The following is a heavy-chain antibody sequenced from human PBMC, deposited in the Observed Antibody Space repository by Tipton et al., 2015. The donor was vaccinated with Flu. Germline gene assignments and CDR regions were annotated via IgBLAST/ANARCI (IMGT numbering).Heavy chain of an antibody. CDR2: IYYSGST. J-gene: IGHJ3*02. Sequence: TLSLTCTVSGASIGDGGYYWGWVRQRPGKGLEWLGSIYYSGSTYYNPSLMSRISISVDTSKNQFSLRLRSVTAADTAMYYCVRDYHHYGIDAFDIWGHGTLVTLSS. V-gene: IGHV4-31*03. CDR3: VRDYHHYGIDAFDI. CDR1: GASIGDGGYY. D-gene: IGHD4-17*01.